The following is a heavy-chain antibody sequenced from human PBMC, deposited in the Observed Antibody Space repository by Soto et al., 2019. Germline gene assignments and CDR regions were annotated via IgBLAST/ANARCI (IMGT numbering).Heavy chain of an antibody. D-gene: IGHD3-3*01. CDR3: ARQGTIFGVVNNGWFDP. CDR2: IYYSGST. J-gene: IGHJ5*02. CDR1: GGSISSYY. Sequence: SETLSLTCTVSGGSISSYYWSWIRQPPGKGLEWIGYIYYSGSTNYNPSLKSRVTISVDTSKNQFSLKLSSVTAADTAVYYCARQGTIFGVVNNGWFDPWGQGTLVTVS. V-gene: IGHV4-59*08.